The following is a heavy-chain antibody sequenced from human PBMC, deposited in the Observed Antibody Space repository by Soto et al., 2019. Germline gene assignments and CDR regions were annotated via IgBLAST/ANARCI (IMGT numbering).Heavy chain of an antibody. J-gene: IGHJ6*02. D-gene: IGHD2-15*01. CDR3: ASLYCSGGSCYSGGYYYYGMDV. Sequence: VTICVYGVPLIHKAPGKGLEWVVVISYDGSNKYYADSVKGRFTISRDNSKNTLYLQMNSLRAEDTAVYYCASLYCSGGSCYSGGYYYYGMDVWGQGTTVTVSS. CDR2: ISYDGSNK. V-gene: IGHV3-30*03. CDR1: VTICVYG.